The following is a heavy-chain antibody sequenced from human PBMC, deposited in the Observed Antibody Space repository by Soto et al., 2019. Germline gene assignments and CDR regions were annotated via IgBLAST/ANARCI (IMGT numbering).Heavy chain of an antibody. D-gene: IGHD6-19*01. J-gene: IGHJ4*02. CDR1: GFTFSSYA. V-gene: IGHV3-23*01. CDR2: ISGSGDST. Sequence: EVQLLESGGGLVQPGGSLRLSCAASGFTFSSYAVSWVRQAPGKGLEWVSVISGSGDSTYYADSVKGRFTISRDNSKNTLYLQMNSLRAEDTAVYYCSRRSSGWDFDYWGQGTLVTVSS. CDR3: SRRSSGWDFDY.